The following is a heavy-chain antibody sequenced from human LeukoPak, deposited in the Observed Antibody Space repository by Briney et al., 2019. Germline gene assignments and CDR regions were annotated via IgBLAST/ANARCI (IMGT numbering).Heavy chain of an antibody. CDR1: GGSISSGNYY. J-gene: IGHJ4*02. CDR3: ARGHVLSAGYYFDY. D-gene: IGHD3-10*01. CDR2: IYYSGST. Sequence: SETLSLTCTVSGGSISSGNYYWSWIRQPPGKGLEWIGYIYYSGSTYYNPSLKSRVTISVDTSKNQFSLKLSSVTAADTAVYYCARGHVLSAGYYFDYWGQGTLVTVSS. V-gene: IGHV4-30-4*08.